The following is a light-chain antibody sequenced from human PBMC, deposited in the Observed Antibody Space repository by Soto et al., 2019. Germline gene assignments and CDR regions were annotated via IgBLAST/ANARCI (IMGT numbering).Light chain of an antibody. CDR3: QQYNNWWT. Sequence: EIVMTQSPATLSVSPGERATLSCRASQSINSNLAWYQQKPGQTPRLLIYGASTRATGIPARFSGSVSGTDFTLTISSLQSEEFAVYYCQQYNNWWTFGQGTKVEIK. CDR2: GAS. V-gene: IGKV3-15*01. CDR1: QSINSN. J-gene: IGKJ1*01.